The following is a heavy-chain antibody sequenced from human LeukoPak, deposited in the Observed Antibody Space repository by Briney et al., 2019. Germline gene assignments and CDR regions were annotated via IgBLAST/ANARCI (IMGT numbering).Heavy chain of an antibody. CDR2: IYTSGST. CDR1: GGSISSYY. Sequence: SETLSLTCTVSGGSISSYYWSWIRQPAGKGLEWIGRIYTSGSTNYNPSLKSRVTMSVDTSKNQFSLKLSSVTAADTAVYYCAREYYDILTGYSTTYYYYYMDVWGKGTTVTISS. J-gene: IGHJ6*03. D-gene: IGHD3-9*01. CDR3: AREYYDILTGYSTTYYYYYMDV. V-gene: IGHV4-4*07.